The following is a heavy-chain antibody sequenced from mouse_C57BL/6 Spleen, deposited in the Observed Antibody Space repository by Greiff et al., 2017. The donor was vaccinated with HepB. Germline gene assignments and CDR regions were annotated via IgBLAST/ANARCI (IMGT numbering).Heavy chain of an antibody. CDR1: GFSLTSYG. V-gene: IGHV2-2*01. Sequence: QVQLKESGPGLVQPSQSLSITCTVSGFSLTSYGVHWVRQSPGKGLEWLGVIWSGGSTDYNAAFISSLSISKDNSKSQVFFKMNSLQADDTAIYYCARRDWDAMDYWGQGTSVTVSS. J-gene: IGHJ4*01. D-gene: IGHD4-1*01. CDR2: IWSGGST. CDR3: ARRDWDAMDY.